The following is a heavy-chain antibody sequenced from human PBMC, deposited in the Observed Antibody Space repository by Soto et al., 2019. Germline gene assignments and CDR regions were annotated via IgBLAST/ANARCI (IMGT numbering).Heavy chain of an antibody. D-gene: IGHD1-20*01. CDR2: ISGSGGST. J-gene: IGHJ6*02. CDR3: ARDLFITGTTRTYYYYGMDV. Sequence: GGSLRLSCAASGFTFSSYAMSWVRQAPGKGLEWVSAISGSGGSTYYADSVKGRFTISRDNSKNTLYLQMNSLRAEDTAVYYCARDLFITGTTRTYYYYGMDVWGQGTTVTVSS. V-gene: IGHV3-23*01. CDR1: GFTFSSYA.